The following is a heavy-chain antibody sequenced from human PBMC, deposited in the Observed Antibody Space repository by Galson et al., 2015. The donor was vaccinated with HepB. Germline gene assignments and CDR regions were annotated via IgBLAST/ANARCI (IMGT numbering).Heavy chain of an antibody. J-gene: IGHJ3*02. V-gene: IGHV4-4*02. CDR3: ARKDAASGTPGAFHI. D-gene: IGHD6-13*01. Sequence: ETLSLTCTVSGGSISSVYWWNWVRQSPGKGLEWIGEIFHSGSTNYNPSPKSRVTISVDTSKNQFSLKLASVTAADTAVFYCARKDAASGTPGAFHIWGQGTTVTVSS. CDR1: GGSISSVYW. CDR2: IFHSGST.